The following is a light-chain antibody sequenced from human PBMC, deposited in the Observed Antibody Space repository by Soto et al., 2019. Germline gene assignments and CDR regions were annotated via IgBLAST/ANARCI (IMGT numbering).Light chain of an antibody. V-gene: IGKV3-11*01. J-gene: IGKJ4*01. CDR2: DAS. CDR1: QSVSIY. CDR3: QHRYSWPLT. Sequence: EIVLTQSPATLSLSPGERATLSCRASQSVSIYLAWYQHRPGQAPRLLIYDASNRATGIPARFSGSGSRTDFTLTISSLEPEDFAVYYCQHRYSWPLTFGGGTRVEIK.